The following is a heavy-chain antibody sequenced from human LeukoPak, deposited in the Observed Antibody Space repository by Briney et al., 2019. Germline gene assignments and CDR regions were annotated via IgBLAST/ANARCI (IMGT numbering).Heavy chain of an antibody. V-gene: IGHV3-7*01. Sequence: PGGSLRLSCAASGFTFSSYWMSWVRQAPGKGLEWVANIKQDGSEKYYVDSVKGRFAISRDNAKNSLYLQMNSLRAEDTAVNYCARESPQLLYIDYWGQGTLVTVSS. D-gene: IGHD2-2*01. CDR3: ARESPQLLYIDY. J-gene: IGHJ4*02. CDR1: GFTFSSYW. CDR2: IKQDGSEK.